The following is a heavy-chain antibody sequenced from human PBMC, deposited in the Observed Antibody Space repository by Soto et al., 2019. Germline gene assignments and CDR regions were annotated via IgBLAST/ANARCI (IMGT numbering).Heavy chain of an antibody. Sequence: SVKVSCKASGFTFTSSAVQWVRQARGQRLEWIGWIVVGSGNTNYAQKFQERVTITRDMSTSTAYMELSSLRSEDTAVYYCAADGIAARGGYYCYYGMDVWGQGTTVTVS. CDR3: AADGIAARGGYYCYYGMDV. CDR1: GFTFTSSA. J-gene: IGHJ6*02. D-gene: IGHD6-6*01. V-gene: IGHV1-58*01. CDR2: IVVGSGNT.